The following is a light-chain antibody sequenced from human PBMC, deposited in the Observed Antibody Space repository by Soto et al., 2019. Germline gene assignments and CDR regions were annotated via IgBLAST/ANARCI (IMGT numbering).Light chain of an antibody. J-gene: IGKJ2*01. Sequence: DIQMTQSPSSLSASVGDRVTITCRASQSVSNYLNWFQHKPGRAPKLLIHTAATLRSGVPSRFSGSGSGADFTLTISSLQRKDFATNYCQQSYTTPFTFGQGTELEIK. CDR2: TAA. V-gene: IGKV1-39*01. CDR3: QQSYTTPFT. CDR1: QSVSNY.